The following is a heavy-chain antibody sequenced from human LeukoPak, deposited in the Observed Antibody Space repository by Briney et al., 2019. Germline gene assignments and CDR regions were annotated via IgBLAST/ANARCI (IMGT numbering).Heavy chain of an antibody. Sequence: GGSLRLSCAASGFTFSSYAMSWVRQAPGKGLEWVSAISGSGGSTYYADSVKGRFTISRDNSKNTLYLQMNSLRAEDTAVYYCASRSSTGYSSGWPDAFDIWGQGTMVTVSS. J-gene: IGHJ3*02. D-gene: IGHD6-19*01. CDR2: ISGSGGST. V-gene: IGHV3-23*01. CDR1: GFTFSSYA. CDR3: ASRSSTGYSSGWPDAFDI.